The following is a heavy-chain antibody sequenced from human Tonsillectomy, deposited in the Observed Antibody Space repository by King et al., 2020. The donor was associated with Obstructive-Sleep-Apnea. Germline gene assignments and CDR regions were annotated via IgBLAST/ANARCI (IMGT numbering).Heavy chain of an antibody. V-gene: IGHV3-30*03. J-gene: IGHJ5*02. CDR3: ATGRHDDAGGDNWFDP. CDR2: ISYDGLNR. Sequence: VQLVESGGGVVQPGRSLTLSCAGSGFTFSDYGMHWVRQAPGEGLDWVAVISYDGLNRYYADSVRGRFIISRDNSKNTVYLQMNSLRNEDTAVYYCATGRHDDAGGDNWFDPWGQGTPVTVSS. D-gene: IGHD3-16*01. CDR1: GFTFSDYG.